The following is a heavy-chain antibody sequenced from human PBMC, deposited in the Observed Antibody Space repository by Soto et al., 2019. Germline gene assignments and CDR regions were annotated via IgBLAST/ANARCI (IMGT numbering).Heavy chain of an antibody. CDR1: GFTFSTYA. V-gene: IGHV3-23*01. J-gene: IGHJ6*02. CDR3: AKDLRTSTNYNYGMDV. CDR2: ISASGGSR. Sequence: EVQLLESGGGLVQPGGSLRLSCAASGFTFSTYAMSWVRQAPGKGLEWVSVISASGGSRFYADSGKGRFTVSRDNSRNTLYLQVISLRVEDTAVYYCAKDLRTSTNYNYGMDVWGQGTTVTVSS.